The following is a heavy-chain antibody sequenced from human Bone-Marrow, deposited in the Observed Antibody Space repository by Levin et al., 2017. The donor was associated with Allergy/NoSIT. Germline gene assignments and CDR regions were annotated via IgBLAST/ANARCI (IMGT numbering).Heavy chain of an antibody. Sequence: ASVKVSCKAPGGTFSTYTVYWVRQAPGHGLEWVGRFIPTLGATNYAQNFRDRVRISADTSTDTAYMELSSLRSTDTAVYYCARGVRYNWNDDTFDIWGQGTLVIVSS. CDR1: GGTFSTYT. CDR2: FIPTLGAT. J-gene: IGHJ3*02. D-gene: IGHD1-20*01. CDR3: ARGVRYNWNDDTFDI. V-gene: IGHV1-69*08.